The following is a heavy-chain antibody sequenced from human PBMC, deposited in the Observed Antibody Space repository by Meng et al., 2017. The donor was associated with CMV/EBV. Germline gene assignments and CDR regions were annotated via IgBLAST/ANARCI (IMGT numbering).Heavy chain of an antibody. Sequence: SVKVSCKASGGTFSSYAISWVRQAPGQGLEWMGGIIPILGIANYAQRFQGRVTITADKSTSTAYMELSSLRSEDTAVYYCARDLRIAAAGTLFFDYWGQGTLVTVSS. CDR2: IIPILGIA. V-gene: IGHV1-69*10. D-gene: IGHD6-13*01. J-gene: IGHJ4*02. CDR3: ARDLRIAAAGTLFFDY. CDR1: GGTFSSYA.